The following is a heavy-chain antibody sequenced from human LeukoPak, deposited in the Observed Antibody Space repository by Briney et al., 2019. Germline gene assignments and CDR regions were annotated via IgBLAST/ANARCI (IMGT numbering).Heavy chain of an antibody. D-gene: IGHD3-22*01. CDR3: AREGTYYYDSSGYGSLGY. CDR2: IYTSGST. CDR1: GGSISSGSYY. J-gene: IGHJ4*02. V-gene: IGHV4-61*02. Sequence: PSETLSLTCTVSGGSISSGSYYWSWIRQPAGKGLEWIGRIYTSGSTNYNPSLKSRVTISVDTSKNQFSLKLSSVTAADTAVYYCAREGTYYYDSSGYGSLGYWGQGTLVTVSS.